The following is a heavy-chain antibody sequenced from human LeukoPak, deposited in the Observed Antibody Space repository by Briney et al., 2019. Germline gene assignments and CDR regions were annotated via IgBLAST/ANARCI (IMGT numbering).Heavy chain of an antibody. J-gene: IGHJ4*02. Sequence: GASVTVSCKASGYTFTSYGISWVRQAPGHGLEWMGWISAYKCNTNYAQKLQGRVTMTTDTSTSTAYMELRSLRSDDTAVYYCARVQWQITHDSRAQTDYWGQGTLVTVSS. V-gene: IGHV1-18*01. CDR1: GYTFTSYG. D-gene: IGHD3-22*01. CDR3: ARVQWQITHDSRAQTDY. CDR2: ISAYKCNT.